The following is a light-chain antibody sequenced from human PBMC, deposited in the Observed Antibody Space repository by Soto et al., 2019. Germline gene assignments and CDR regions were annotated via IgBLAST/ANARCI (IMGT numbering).Light chain of an antibody. V-gene: IGLV2-14*01. Sequence: QSVLTQPASVSGSPGQSITISCTGTSIDIGPYDYVSWHQQHPGKAPKLMIYEVTSRPSGVSHRFSGSKSGSTASLTISGLQAEDEADYYCSSYTRNTALVFGPGTKVTVL. J-gene: IGLJ1*01. CDR2: EVT. CDR3: SSYTRNTALV. CDR1: SIDIGPYDY.